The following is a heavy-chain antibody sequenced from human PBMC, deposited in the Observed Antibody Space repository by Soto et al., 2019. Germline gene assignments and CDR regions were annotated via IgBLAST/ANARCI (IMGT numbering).Heavy chain of an antibody. V-gene: IGHV3-11*04. CDR3: ARPSADYDFWSGYVSKHLPKDYYMDG. J-gene: IGHJ6*03. D-gene: IGHD3-3*01. Sequence: GSLRLSCTASTFTFSDYYMNWIRQAPGKGPEWVSYISSSGATIYYADSVKGRFAISRDNDKNILYLQMNNLRAEDTAVYYCARPSADYDFWSGYVSKHLPKDYYMDGWGKGTTVTVAS. CDR2: ISSSGATI. CDR1: TFTFSDYY.